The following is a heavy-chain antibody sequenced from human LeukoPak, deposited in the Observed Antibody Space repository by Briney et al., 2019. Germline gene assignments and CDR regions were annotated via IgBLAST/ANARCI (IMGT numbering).Heavy chain of an antibody. Sequence: PGRSLRLSCAASGFTFSSYVMHWVRQAPGKGLEWVALISYDGSNKYYADSVKGRFTISRDNSKNTLYLQMNSLRAEDTAVYYCAREKSWSRDYWGQGTLVTVSS. CDR1: GFTFSSYV. J-gene: IGHJ4*02. CDR3: AREKSWSRDY. CDR2: ISYDGSNK. V-gene: IGHV3-30*03. D-gene: IGHD2-8*01.